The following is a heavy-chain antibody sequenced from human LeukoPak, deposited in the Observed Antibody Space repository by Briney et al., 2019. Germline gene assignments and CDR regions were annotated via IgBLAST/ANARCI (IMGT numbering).Heavy chain of an antibody. CDR3: ASIDSSSWYDYYYYGMDV. J-gene: IGHJ6*02. Sequence: GGSPRLSCAASGFTVSSNYMSWVRQAPGKGLEWVSVIYSGGSTYYADSVKGRFTISRDNSKNTLYLQMNSLRAEDTAVYYCASIDSSSWYDYYYYGMDVWGQGTTVTVSS. V-gene: IGHV3-66*01. CDR2: IYSGGST. CDR1: GFTVSSNY. D-gene: IGHD6-13*01.